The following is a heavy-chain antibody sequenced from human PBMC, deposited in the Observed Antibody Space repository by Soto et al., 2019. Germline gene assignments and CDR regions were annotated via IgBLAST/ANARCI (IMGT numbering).Heavy chain of an antibody. D-gene: IGHD2-15*01. V-gene: IGHV1-2*04. Sequence: ASVKVSCKASGYTFIGYYVQWLRQAPGQGLEWMGWINPNSGDTNYAQKFQGWVTMTRDTSISTAHMELSRLRSDDTAVYYCARERGSRYCSGGRCNYYCAMDVWD. J-gene: IGHJ6*02. CDR2: INPNSGDT. CDR1: GYTFIGYY. CDR3: ARERGSRYCSGGRCNYYCAMDV.